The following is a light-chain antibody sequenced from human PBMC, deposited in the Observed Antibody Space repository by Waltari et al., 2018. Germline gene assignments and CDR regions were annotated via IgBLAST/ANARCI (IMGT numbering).Light chain of an antibody. CDR3: QQRSTWPLT. CDR2: DAS. J-gene: IGKJ4*01. V-gene: IGKV3-11*01. CDR1: QSVRSY. Sequence: EIVLTQSPATLSLSAGERVTLSCRASQSVRSYLAWYQQKPGQAPRLLIYDASNRATGIPARFSGSGSGTDFTLTISSLEPEDFAVYYCQQRSTWPLTFGXGTKVEIE.